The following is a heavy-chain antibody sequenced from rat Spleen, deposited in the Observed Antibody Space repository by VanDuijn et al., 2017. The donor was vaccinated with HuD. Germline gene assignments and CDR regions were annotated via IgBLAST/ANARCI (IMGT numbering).Heavy chain of an antibody. Sequence: EVQLVESGGGLVQPGRSLKLSCTASGFSFSDYNMAWVRQAPKKGLEWVANIIYDGSRTYYRDSVKGRFTISRDDANSTHYLQMDSLRSEDTATYYCAIHGGLRNWFDSWGQGTLVTVSS. D-gene: IGHD1-11*01. CDR1: GFSFSDYN. V-gene: IGHV5S10*01. CDR2: IIYDGSRT. J-gene: IGHJ3*01. CDR3: AIHGGLRNWFDS.